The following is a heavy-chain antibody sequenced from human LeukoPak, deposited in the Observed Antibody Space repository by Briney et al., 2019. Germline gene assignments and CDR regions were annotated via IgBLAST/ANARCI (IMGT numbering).Heavy chain of an antibody. CDR1: GYTFTSYD. D-gene: IGHD3-16*02. J-gene: IGHJ4*02. Sequence: ASVKVSCKASGYTFTSYDINWVRQATGQGLEGMGWMNPNSGNTGYAQKFQGRVTMTRNTSISTAYMELSSLRSEDTAVYYCARGSISFYDYVWGSYRKSSTGFDYWGQGTLVTVSS. CDR2: MNPNSGNT. CDR3: ARGSISFYDYVWGSYRKSSTGFDY. V-gene: IGHV1-8*01.